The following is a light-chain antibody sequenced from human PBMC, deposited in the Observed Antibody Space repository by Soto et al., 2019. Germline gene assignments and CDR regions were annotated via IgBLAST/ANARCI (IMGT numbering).Light chain of an antibody. Sequence: EIVLTQSPGTLSLSPGERATLSCRASERLSSVYLAWYQQKPGQAPRLLIYGASSRATGIPDRFSGSGSGTDFTLTVSRLEPEDFAVYYCQQYDISPWTFGQGTKVDIK. CDR1: ERLSSVY. V-gene: IGKV3-20*01. CDR2: GAS. CDR3: QQYDISPWT. J-gene: IGKJ1*01.